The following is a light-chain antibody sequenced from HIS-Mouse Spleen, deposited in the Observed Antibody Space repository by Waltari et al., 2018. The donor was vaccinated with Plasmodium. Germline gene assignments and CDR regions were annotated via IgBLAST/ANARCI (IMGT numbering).Light chain of an antibody. CDR2: EVS. J-gene: IGLJ2*01. Sequence: QSALTQPASVSGPPGQSLTLPCPGTRSHVGGCNYISWYQQHPGKAHQLMVYEVSKRPSGVLDRFSGSKSGNTASLTVSGLQAEDEADYYCSSYAGSNNLVFGGGTKLTVL. CDR3: SSYAGSNNLV. V-gene: IGLV2-8*01. CDR1: RSHVGGCNY.